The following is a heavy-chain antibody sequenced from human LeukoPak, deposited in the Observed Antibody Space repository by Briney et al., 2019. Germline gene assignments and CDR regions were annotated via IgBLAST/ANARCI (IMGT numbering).Heavy chain of an antibody. CDR3: AWGGIAAFDS. V-gene: IGHV3-21*01. CDR1: GFTFSSYS. D-gene: IGHD2-21*01. J-gene: IGHJ4*02. CDR2: ISSSSSYI. Sequence: GGSLRLSCAASGFTFSSYSVNWVRQAPGKGLEWVSSISSSSSYIYYADSVKGRFTISRDNAKNSLYLQMNSLRAEDTAVYYCAWGGIAAFDSWGQGTLVTVSS.